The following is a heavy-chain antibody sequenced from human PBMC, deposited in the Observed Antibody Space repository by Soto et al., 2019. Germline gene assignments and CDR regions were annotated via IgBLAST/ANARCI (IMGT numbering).Heavy chain of an antibody. J-gene: IGHJ4*01. D-gene: IGHD2-2*01. CDR3: ARHLVGSTRGNFDY. CDR2: IYPYDSDT. Sequence: PGESLKISCRGSGYTFTDYWIVWVRQMPGKGMEWMGNIYPYDSDTRYSPSFQGQVTISADTSITTAYLQWSGLRASDTAMYFCARHLVGSTRGNFDYWGQGTLVTVSS. V-gene: IGHV5-51*01. CDR1: GYTFTDYW.